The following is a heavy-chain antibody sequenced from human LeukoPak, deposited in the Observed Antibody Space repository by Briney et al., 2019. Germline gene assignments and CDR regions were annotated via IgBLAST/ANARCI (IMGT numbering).Heavy chain of an antibody. CDR2: ISGSGGST. CDR1: GFTFSSYA. Sequence: GGSLRLSCAASGFTFSSYAMSWVRQAPGKGLEWVSAISGSGGSTYYADSVKGRFTISRDNSKNTLYLQMNSLRAEDTAVYYCARVGDGYTNPLGYWGQGTLVTVSS. V-gene: IGHV3-23*01. D-gene: IGHD5-24*01. J-gene: IGHJ4*02. CDR3: ARVGDGYTNPLGY.